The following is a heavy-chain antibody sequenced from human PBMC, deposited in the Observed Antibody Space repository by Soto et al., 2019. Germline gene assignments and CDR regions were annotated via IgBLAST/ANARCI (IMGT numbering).Heavy chain of an antibody. J-gene: IGHJ6*02. CDR3: ARAGQASVRFRGSEYYGIDV. V-gene: IGHV3-30*03. CDR2: ISYDGSNK. CDR1: GFTFSSYG. D-gene: IGHD3-10*01. Sequence: QVQLVEAGGGVVQPGRSLRLSCAASGFTFSSYGIHWVRQAPGKGLEWVAIISYDGSNKYYADSVKGRFTISRDNSKNTMYLQMNSLRAEETAVYYCARAGQASVRFRGSEYYGIDVWGQGTTVTVSS.